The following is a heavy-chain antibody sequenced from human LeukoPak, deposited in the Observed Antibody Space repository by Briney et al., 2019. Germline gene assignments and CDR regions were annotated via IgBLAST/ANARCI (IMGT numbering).Heavy chain of an antibody. Sequence: PGGSLRLSCAASGFTFSSYSMNWVRQAPGKGLEWVSSISSSGSYIYYADSMQGRFTISRDNSKNSLFLQMNSLRGEDTAMYYCARGCGGGPGCYILDYWGQGTLVTVSS. CDR2: ISSSGSYI. CDR1: GFTFSSYS. V-gene: IGHV3-21*01. CDR3: ARGCGGGPGCYILDY. D-gene: IGHD2-21*01. J-gene: IGHJ4*02.